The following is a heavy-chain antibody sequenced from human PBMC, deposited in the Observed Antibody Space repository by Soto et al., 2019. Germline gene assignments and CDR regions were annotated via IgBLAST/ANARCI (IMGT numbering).Heavy chain of an antibody. D-gene: IGHD3-22*01. J-gene: IGHJ4*02. CDR1: GFTFSSYG. CDR2: ISYDGSNK. Sequence: AGGSLRLSCAASGFTFSSYGMHWVRQAPGKGLEWVAVISYDGSNKYYADSVKGRFTISRDNSKNTLYLQMNSLRAEDTAVYYCAKAVGITMIVDYWGQGTLVTVSS. V-gene: IGHV3-30*18. CDR3: AKAVGITMIVDY.